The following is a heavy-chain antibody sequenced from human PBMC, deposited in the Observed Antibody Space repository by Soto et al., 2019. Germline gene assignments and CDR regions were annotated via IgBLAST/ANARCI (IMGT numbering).Heavy chain of an antibody. CDR2: IYHSGSA. Sequence: QVQLQESGPGLVKPLGTLSLTCAVSSGSISTSNWWSWVRQPPGKGLEWIGEIYHSGSANYDPSLRGRVTMSVDKSKNQFSLELSSVTAADTAVYYCARSIHWSGVDYFDYWGQGNLVTVSS. CDR1: SGSISTSNW. D-gene: IGHD3-3*01. J-gene: IGHJ4*02. V-gene: IGHV4-4*02. CDR3: ARSIHWSGVDYFDY.